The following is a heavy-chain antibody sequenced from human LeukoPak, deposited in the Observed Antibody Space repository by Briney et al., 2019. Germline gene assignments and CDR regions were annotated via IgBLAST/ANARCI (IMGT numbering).Heavy chain of an antibody. Sequence: SSVKVSCKASGGTFSSYAISWVRQAPGQGLEWMVRIIPIFGTANYAQKFQGRVTITTDESTSTAYMELSSLRSEDTAVYYCAATTVTPIDYWGQGTLVTVSS. CDR2: IIPIFGTA. CDR3: AATTVTPIDY. J-gene: IGHJ4*02. D-gene: IGHD4-17*01. CDR1: GGTFSSYA. V-gene: IGHV1-69*05.